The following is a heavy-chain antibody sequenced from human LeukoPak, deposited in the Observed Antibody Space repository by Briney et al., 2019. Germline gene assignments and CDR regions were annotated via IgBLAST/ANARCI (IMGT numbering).Heavy chain of an antibody. CDR2: ISWNSGSI. D-gene: IGHD3-3*01. J-gene: IGHJ6*02. CDR1: GFTFDDYA. CDR3: AKDRANDLYYYYGMDV. Sequence: GGSLRLSCAASGFTFDDYAMHWVRQAPGKGLEWVSGISWNSGSIGYADSVKGRFTISRDNAKNSLYLQMNSLRAEDTALYYRAKDRANDLYYYYGMDVWGQGTTVTVSS. V-gene: IGHV3-9*01.